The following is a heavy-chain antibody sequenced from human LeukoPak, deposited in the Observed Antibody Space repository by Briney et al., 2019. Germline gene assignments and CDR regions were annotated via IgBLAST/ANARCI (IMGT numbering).Heavy chain of an antibody. Sequence: GGSLRLSCAASGFTVSSNYMSWVRQAPGKGLEWVSVIYSGGSTYYADSVKGRFTISRDNSKNTLYLQMNSLRAEDTAAYYCARDKGRYCSGGSCYYFDYWGQGTLVTVSS. J-gene: IGHJ4*02. CDR3: ARDKGRYCSGGSCYYFDY. V-gene: IGHV3-66*01. CDR1: GFTVSSNY. CDR2: IYSGGST. D-gene: IGHD2-15*01.